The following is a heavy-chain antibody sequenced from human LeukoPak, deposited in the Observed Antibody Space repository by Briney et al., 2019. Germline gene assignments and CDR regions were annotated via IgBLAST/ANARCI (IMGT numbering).Heavy chain of an antibody. D-gene: IGHD6-13*01. V-gene: IGHV1-69*13. CDR2: IIPIFGTA. J-gene: IGHJ6*03. CDR1: GGTFSSYA. CDR3: ARTVPIAAAGTVHYYYYYYMDV. Sequence: GASVKVSCKASGGTFSSYAISWVRQAPGQGLEWMGGIIPIFGTANCAQKFQGRVTITADESTGTAYMELSSLRSEDTAVYYCARTVPIAAAGTVHYYYYYYMDVWGKGTTVTISS.